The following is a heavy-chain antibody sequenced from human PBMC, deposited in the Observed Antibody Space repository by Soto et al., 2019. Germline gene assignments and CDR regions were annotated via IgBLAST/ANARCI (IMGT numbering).Heavy chain of an antibody. CDR2: ISAGSGDT. D-gene: IGHD6-6*01. V-gene: IGHV1-18*04. J-gene: IGHJ4*02. CDR1: GYTFTNYG. Sequence: QVQLVQSGPEVKKPGASVKVSCTPSGYTFTNYGVNWVRQAPGQGLEWMGWISAGSGDTKYAQKFQGRVTMPTDTSTRTAYMELRSLRFDDSAVYYCARGGRYSSSSDLTYWGQGTLVTVSS. CDR3: ARGGRYSSSSDLTY.